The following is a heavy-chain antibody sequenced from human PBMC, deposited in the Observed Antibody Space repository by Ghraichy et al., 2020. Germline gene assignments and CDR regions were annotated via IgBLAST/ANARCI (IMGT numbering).Heavy chain of an antibody. CDR2: ITGSSITI. V-gene: IGHV3-48*01. CDR1: GFSFSDYS. Sequence: GGSLRLSCEGSGFSFSDYSMIWVRLTPRKALEWVSYITGSSITIFYTDSVKGRFTISRDNAKNSLYLQMNSLRAEDTAVYYCARLPLPRRAAVGDWYFDLLGRGNLLTVSS. J-gene: IGHJ2*01. D-gene: IGHD6-13*01. CDR3: ARLPLPRRAAVGDWYFDL.